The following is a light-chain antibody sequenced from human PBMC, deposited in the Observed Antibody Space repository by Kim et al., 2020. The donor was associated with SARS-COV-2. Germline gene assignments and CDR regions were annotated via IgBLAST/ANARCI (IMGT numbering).Light chain of an antibody. CDR1: RIGLQS. CDR3: QVWDTGSDHPI. V-gene: IGLV3-21*04. J-gene: IGLJ2*01. Sequence: APGKTAGIPCGENRIGLQSVNWYQQKPGQAPVLVIYYDTDRPSGIPERFSGSNSGNTATLTISRVEAGDEADYYCQVWDTGSDHPIFGGGTQLTVL. CDR2: YDT.